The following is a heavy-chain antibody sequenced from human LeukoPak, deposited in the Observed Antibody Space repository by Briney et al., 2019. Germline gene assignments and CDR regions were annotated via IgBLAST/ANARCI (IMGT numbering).Heavy chain of an antibody. J-gene: IGHJ6*03. CDR3: ARGPDYHYYYYMDV. CDR1: GGTFSSYA. CDR2: ISAYNGNT. Sequence: ASVKVSCKASGGTFSSYAISWVRQAPGQGLEWMGWISAYNGNTNYAQKLQGRVTMTTDTSTSTAYMELRSLRSDDTAVYYCARGPDYHYYYYMDVWGKGTTVTVSS. V-gene: IGHV1-18*01.